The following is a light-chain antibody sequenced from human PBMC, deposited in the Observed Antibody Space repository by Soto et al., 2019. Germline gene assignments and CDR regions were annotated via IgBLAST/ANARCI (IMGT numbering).Light chain of an antibody. Sequence: EILMTQSPATLSVSPGGRATLSCRASRSVTTNLAWHQQKPGQAPRLLIYGASTRATDVPARFSGSGSGTEFTLTISSLQSEDFAVYYCQQYNSWPPITFGQGTKVDIK. CDR3: QQYNSWPPIT. J-gene: IGKJ1*01. V-gene: IGKV3-15*01. CDR2: GAS. CDR1: RSVTTN.